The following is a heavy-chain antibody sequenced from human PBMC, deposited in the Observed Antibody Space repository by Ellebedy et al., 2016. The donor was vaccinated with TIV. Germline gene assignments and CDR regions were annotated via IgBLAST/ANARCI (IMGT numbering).Heavy chain of an antibody. CDR2: VYPEDGDT. CDR1: GYIFTDYY. CDR3: ATLPHYYRSGKRNPDY. J-gene: IGHJ4*02. D-gene: IGHD3-10*01. Sequence: ASVKVSCKVSGYIFTDYYIHWVQQAPGQGLEWMGFVYPEDGDTMYAERFQGRLTITADTSSDTAYMELRSLGSEDAAVYYCATLPHYYRSGKRNPDYWGQGTLVTVSS. V-gene: IGHV1-69-2*01.